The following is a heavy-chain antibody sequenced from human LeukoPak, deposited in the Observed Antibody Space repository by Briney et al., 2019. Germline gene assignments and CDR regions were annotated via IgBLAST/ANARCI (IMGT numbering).Heavy chain of an antibody. J-gene: IGHJ4*02. D-gene: IGHD3-16*02. CDR3: ATGVGVWGSYRRARDY. CDR1: GYTFTSYD. V-gene: IGHV1-8*01. CDR2: MNPNSGNT. Sequence: ASVKVSCKASGYTFTSYDINWVRQATGQGLEWMGWMNPNSGNTGYAQKFQGRVTMTRNTSISTAYMELSSLRSEDTAVYYCATGVGVWGSYRRARDYWGQGTLVTVSS.